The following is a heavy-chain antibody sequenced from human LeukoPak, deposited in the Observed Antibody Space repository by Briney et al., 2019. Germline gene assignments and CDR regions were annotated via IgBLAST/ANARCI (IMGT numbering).Heavy chain of an antibody. V-gene: IGHV3-7*01. CDR2: IKQDGNEK. Sequence: GGSLRLSCAASGFTFSSHWMSWVRQAPGKGLEWVANIKQDGNEKYYVDSVKGRFTISRDNAKNPLYLQMNSLRAEDTAVYYCTRYGFWGASYYCYYMDVWGKGTTVTVSS. J-gene: IGHJ6*03. CDR1: GFTFSSHW. CDR3: TRYGFWGASYYCYYMDV. D-gene: IGHD3-3*01.